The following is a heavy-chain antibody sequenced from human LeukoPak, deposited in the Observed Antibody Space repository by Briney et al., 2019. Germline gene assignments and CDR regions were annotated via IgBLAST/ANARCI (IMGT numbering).Heavy chain of an antibody. CDR1: GFTFSSYA. D-gene: IGHD1-26*01. CDR3: VKVSSTVGATYFDY. V-gene: IGHV3-64D*06. J-gene: IGHJ4*02. Sequence: GGSLRLSCSASGFTFSSYAMHWVRQAPGKGLEYVSGITNNGGITYHADSVKGRFTISRDNSKNTLYFQVSSLRAEDTAVYYCVKVSSTVGATYFDYWGQGTLVTVSS. CDR2: ITNNGGIT.